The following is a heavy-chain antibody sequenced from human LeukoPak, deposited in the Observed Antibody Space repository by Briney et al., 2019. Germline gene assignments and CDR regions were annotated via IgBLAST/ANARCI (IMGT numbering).Heavy chain of an antibody. D-gene: IGHD2-2*02. CDR3: ARAGYSDIVVVPAAINDAFDI. V-gene: IGHV4-4*07. CDR1: GGSISSYY. CDR2: IYTSGST. Sequence: SETLSLTCTVSGGSISSYYWSWIRQPAGKGLEWIGRIYTSGSTNYNPSLKSRVTMSVDTSKNQFSLKLSSVTAADTAVYYCARAGYSDIVVVPAAINDAFDIWGQGTMVTVSS. J-gene: IGHJ3*02.